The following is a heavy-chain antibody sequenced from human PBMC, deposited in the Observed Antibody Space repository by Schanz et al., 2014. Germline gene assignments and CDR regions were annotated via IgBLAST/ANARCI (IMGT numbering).Heavy chain of an antibody. D-gene: IGHD2-2*01. V-gene: IGHV3-30*18. Sequence: QVQLVESGGGVVQPGRSLRLSCAASGFTFSSYGMQWVRQAPGKGLEWVAAMSYDGSIKYYGDSVKGRFTISRDNSKNTLYLHMNTLRSEDTAVYYCAKDSTHIDIVLVPTAIDYWGQGTLVTVSS. CDR1: GFTFSSYG. CDR2: MSYDGSIK. J-gene: IGHJ4*02. CDR3: AKDSTHIDIVLVPTAIDY.